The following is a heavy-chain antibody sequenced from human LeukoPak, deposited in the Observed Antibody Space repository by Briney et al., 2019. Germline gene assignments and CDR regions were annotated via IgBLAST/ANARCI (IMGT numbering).Heavy chain of an antibody. CDR1: GGSINSTRYY. V-gene: IGHV4-39*01. J-gene: IGHJ6*03. CDR3: ATGSMTTRYYYYFHMDV. D-gene: IGHD4-11*01. Sequence: SETLSLTCTVSGGSINSTRYYWGWSRQPPGKGLELIESIYYSGDTHYNPSLRSRDTISVDTSKNQFSLRMHSMTAADTSFYYCATGSMTTRYYYYFHMDVWGPGTTVTVSS. CDR2: IYYSGDT.